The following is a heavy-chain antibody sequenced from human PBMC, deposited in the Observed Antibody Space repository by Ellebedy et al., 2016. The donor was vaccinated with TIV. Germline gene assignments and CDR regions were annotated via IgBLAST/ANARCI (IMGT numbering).Heavy chain of an antibody. Sequence: GSLRLXXTVSGDSISSTSYFWGWVRQPPGEGLEWIGNIYYNGKTYSNPSLKSRVTLSVDTSKNQFSLKLSSVTAADTAVYYCARRDGFFDYWGQGILVTVSS. D-gene: IGHD4-17*01. CDR1: GDSISSTSYF. J-gene: IGHJ4*02. CDR3: ARRDGFFDY. CDR2: IYYNGKT. V-gene: IGHV4-39*01.